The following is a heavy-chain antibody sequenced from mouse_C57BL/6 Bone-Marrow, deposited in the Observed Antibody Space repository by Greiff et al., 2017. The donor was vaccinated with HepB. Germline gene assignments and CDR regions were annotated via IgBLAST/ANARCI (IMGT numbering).Heavy chain of an antibody. D-gene: IGHD2-3*01. CDR3: AKPRGDGGYYDFYYAMDY. V-gene: IGHV2-3*01. Sequence: VKVVESGPGLVAPSQSLSITCTVSGFSLTSYGVSWVRQPPGKGLEWLGVIWGDGSTNYHSALISRLSISKDNSKSQVFLKLNSLQTDDTATYYCAKPRGDGGYYDFYYAMDYWGQGTSVTVSS. CDR1: GFSLTSYG. CDR2: IWGDGST. J-gene: IGHJ4*01.